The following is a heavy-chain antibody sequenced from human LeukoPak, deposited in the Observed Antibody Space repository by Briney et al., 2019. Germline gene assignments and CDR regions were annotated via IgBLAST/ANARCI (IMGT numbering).Heavy chain of an antibody. J-gene: IGHJ4*02. CDR2: IYTSGST. CDR1: GGSISSGSYY. CDR3: ARVRYGGICDY. Sequence: PSETLSLTCTVSGGSISSGSYYWSWIRQPAGKGLEWIGRIYTSGSTNYNPSLKSRVTISIDTSKNQFSLKLSSVTAADTAVYYCARVRYGGICDYWGQGTLVTVSS. V-gene: IGHV4-61*02. D-gene: IGHD4-23*01.